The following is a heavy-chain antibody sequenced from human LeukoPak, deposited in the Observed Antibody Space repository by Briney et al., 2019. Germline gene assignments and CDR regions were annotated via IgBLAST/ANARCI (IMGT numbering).Heavy chain of an antibody. Sequence: SETLSLTCTVSGGSINSNYWSWIRQPPGKGLEWIGSIYNSGTTNYNPSLNSRVTISLDTSKNRFSLNLSSVTAADTAVYYCARDLNYYDGSTYYDAFDIWGQGTLVTVSS. CDR3: ARDLNYYDGSTYYDAFDI. V-gene: IGHV4-59*01. CDR2: IYNSGTT. J-gene: IGHJ3*02. CDR1: GGSINSNY. D-gene: IGHD3-22*01.